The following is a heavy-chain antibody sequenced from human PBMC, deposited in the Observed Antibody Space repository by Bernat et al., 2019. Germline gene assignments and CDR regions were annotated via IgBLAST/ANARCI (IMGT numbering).Heavy chain of an antibody. Sequence: EVQLVESGGGLVQPGGSLRLSCAASGFTFSSYWMHWVRQAPGKGLVWFSRINSDGSSTSYADSLKGRFTISRDNAKNTLYLKMNSLRAEDTAVYYCARDLEEYYGSGSYRAFDIWGQGTMVTVSS. CDR3: ARDLEEYYGSGSYRAFDI. CDR2: INSDGSST. J-gene: IGHJ3*02. CDR1: GFTFSSYW. V-gene: IGHV3-74*01. D-gene: IGHD3-10*01.